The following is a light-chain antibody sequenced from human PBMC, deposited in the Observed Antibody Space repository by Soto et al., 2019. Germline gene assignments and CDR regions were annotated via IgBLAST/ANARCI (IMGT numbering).Light chain of an antibody. V-gene: IGLV2-11*01. CDR1: SSDVGTYNY. Sequence: QSALTQPRSVSGSPGQSVTISCTGSSSDVGTYNYISWYQQHPGKAPKFIIFDVSRRPSGVPDRFSGSKSGSTASLTISGLQDEDEADYYCCSYAGSYAYVFGTGTKLTVL. J-gene: IGLJ1*01. CDR2: DVS. CDR3: CSYAGSYAYV.